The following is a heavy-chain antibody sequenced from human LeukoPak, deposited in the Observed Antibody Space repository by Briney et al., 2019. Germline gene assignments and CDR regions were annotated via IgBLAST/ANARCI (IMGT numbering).Heavy chain of an antibody. CDR1: GFSFSSYD. CDR3: STSPSWGV. CDR2: IRYDGNNK. V-gene: IGHV3-30*02. D-gene: IGHD3-16*01. Sequence: PGGSLRLSCAASGFSFSSYDMYWVRQAPGKGLEWVAFIRYDGNNKYYADSVKGRFTISRDNSKNTLYLQMNSLRVDDTAVYYCSTSPSWGVWGKGTTVTVSS. J-gene: IGHJ6*04.